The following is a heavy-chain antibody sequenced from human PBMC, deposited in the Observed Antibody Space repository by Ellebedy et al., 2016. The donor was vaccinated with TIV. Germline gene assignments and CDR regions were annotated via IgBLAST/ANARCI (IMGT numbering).Heavy chain of an antibody. CDR2: ISGSGGST. J-gene: IGHJ4*02. D-gene: IGHD3-3*01. Sequence: GESLKISCAASGFTFSTYAMSWVRQAPGKGLEWVSAISGSGGSTYYADSVKGRFTISRDNAKNSLYLQMNSLRAEDTAVYYCARDLRGLEWLPMYIDYWGQGTLVTVSS. CDR1: GFTFSTYA. V-gene: IGHV3-23*01. CDR3: ARDLRGLEWLPMYIDY.